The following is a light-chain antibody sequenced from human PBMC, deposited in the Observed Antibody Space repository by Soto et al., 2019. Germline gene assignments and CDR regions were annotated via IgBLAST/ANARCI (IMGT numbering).Light chain of an antibody. Sequence: DIQMTQSPSTLSASVGDGVTITCRASQNISVWLAWYQQQPGKAPKFLMYDASSLETGVPSRFSGSGSGTEFTLTIRSLQPDDSATYYCQHYDSSSPTFGQGTKLEIK. V-gene: IGKV1-5*01. J-gene: IGKJ2*01. CDR2: DAS. CDR1: QNISVW. CDR3: QHYDSSSPT.